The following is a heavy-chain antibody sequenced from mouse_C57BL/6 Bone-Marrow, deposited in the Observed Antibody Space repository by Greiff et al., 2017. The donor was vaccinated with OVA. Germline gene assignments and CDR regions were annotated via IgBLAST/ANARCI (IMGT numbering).Heavy chain of an antibody. CDR2: IYPSDSET. V-gene: IGHV1-61*01. CDR1: GYTFTSYW. J-gene: IGHJ3*01. Sequence: QVQLQQPGAELVRPGSSVKLSCKASGYTFTSYWMDWVKQRPGQGLEWIGNIYPSDSETHYNQKFKDKATLTVDKSSSTAYMQLSSLTSEDSAVYYCARGYDYDWFAYWGQGTLVTVSA. D-gene: IGHD2-4*01. CDR3: ARGYDYDWFAY.